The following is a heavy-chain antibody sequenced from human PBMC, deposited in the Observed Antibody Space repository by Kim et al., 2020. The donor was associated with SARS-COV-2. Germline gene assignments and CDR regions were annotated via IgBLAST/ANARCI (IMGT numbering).Heavy chain of an antibody. Sequence: SETLSLTCTVSGGSISSYYWSWIRQPPGKGLEWIGYIYYSGSTNYNPSLKSRVTISVDTPKNQFSLKLSSVTAADTAVYYCARADFDCSSTSCYVRFDYWGQGTLVTVSS. CDR2: IYYSGST. J-gene: IGHJ4*02. CDR3: ARADFDCSSTSCYVRFDY. CDR1: GGSISSYY. V-gene: IGHV4-59*01. D-gene: IGHD2-2*01.